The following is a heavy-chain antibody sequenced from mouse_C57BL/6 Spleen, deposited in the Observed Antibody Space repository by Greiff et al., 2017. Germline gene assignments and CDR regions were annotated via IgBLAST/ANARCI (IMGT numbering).Heavy chain of an antibody. D-gene: IGHD3-2*02. Sequence: EVKVVESGGGLVKPGGSLKLSCAASGFTFSSYAMSWVRQTPVKRLEWVATISDGGSYTYYPDNLKGRFTISRDNAKNHLYLQISHLKSEDTAMYYCARASQAFAYWGQGTLVTVSA. CDR3: ARASQAFAY. CDR1: GFTFSSYA. CDR2: ISDGGSYT. J-gene: IGHJ3*01. V-gene: IGHV5-4*03.